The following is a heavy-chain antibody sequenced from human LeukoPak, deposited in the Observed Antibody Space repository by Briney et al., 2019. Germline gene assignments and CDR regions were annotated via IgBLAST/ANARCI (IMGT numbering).Heavy chain of an antibody. V-gene: IGHV3-23*01. Sequence: GGSLRLSCAASGFTFSSYAMSWVRQAPGKGLEWVSAISGSGGSTYYADSVKGRFTISRDNSKNTLYLQMNSLRAEDTAVYYCAKESGMFDFWSGYSLDAFDIWGQGTMVTVSS. CDR1: GFTFSSYA. J-gene: IGHJ3*02. CDR3: AKESGMFDFWSGYSLDAFDI. CDR2: ISGSGGST. D-gene: IGHD3-3*01.